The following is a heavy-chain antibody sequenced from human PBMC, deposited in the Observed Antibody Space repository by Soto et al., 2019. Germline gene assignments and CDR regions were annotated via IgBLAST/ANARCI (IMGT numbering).Heavy chain of an antibody. V-gene: IGHV3-30-3*01. CDR2: ISYDGSNK. CDR3: ARGPSPLLDQADY. J-gene: IGHJ4*02. D-gene: IGHD2-15*01. CDR1: GFTFSSYA. Sequence: PGGSLRLSCAASGFTFSSYAMHWVRQAPGKGLEWVAVISYDGSNKYYADSVKGRFTISRDNSKNTLYLQMNSLRAEDTAVYYCARGPSPLLDQADYWGQGTLVTVSS.